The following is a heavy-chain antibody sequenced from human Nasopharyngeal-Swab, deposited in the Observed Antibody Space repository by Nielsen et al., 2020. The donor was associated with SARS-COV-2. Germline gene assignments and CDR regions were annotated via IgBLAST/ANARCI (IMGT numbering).Heavy chain of an antibody. V-gene: IGHV1-18*01. D-gene: IGHD3-16*02. CDR2: SSAYNGNT. J-gene: IGHJ5*02. CDR3: AAIKYDYVWGSYRYTQNLNWFDP. Sequence: WGRQAPGQRLEWMGWSSAYNGNTNYAQKLQGRVTMTTDTSTSTAYMELRSLRSDDTAVYYCAAIKYDYVWGSYRYTQNLNWFDPWGQGTLVTVSS.